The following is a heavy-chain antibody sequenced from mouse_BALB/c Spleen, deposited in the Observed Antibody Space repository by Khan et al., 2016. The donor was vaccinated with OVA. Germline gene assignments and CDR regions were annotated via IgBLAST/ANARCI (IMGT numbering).Heavy chain of an antibody. V-gene: IGHV3-2*02. Sequence: EVKLEESGPGLVKPSQSLSLTCTVTGYSITSDYAWNWIRQFPGNKLEWMGYISSSGSTNYNPAIKSRISITRDTSTSQFFLQLNSVTTEDTATYYCARDGSRYNYAMDYWGQGTSVTVSS. D-gene: IGHD2-3*01. CDR3: ARDGSRYNYAMDY. CDR2: ISSSGST. J-gene: IGHJ4*01. CDR1: GYSITSDYA.